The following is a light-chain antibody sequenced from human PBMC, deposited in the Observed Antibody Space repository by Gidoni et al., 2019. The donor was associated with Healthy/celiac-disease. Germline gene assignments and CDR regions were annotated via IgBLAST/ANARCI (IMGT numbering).Light chain of an antibody. CDR3: QQYNNWPLLT. V-gene: IGKV3-15*01. Sequence: ERVMTQSPVTLSVSLGERATLSCRASQSVSSNLAWYQQKPGQAPRLLIYGASTRATGIPARFSGSGSGTECTLTISSLQSEDFAVYYCQQYNNWPLLTFXGXTKVEIK. J-gene: IGKJ4*01. CDR2: GAS. CDR1: QSVSSN.